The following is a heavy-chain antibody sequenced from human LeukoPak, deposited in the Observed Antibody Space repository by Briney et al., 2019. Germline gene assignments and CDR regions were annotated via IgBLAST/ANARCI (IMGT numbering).Heavy chain of an antibody. CDR1: GYTFTGYY. V-gene: IGHV1-2*06. Sequence: ASVKVSCKASGYTFTGYYMHWVRQAPGQGVEWMGRIDPNSGGTNYAQKFQGRVTMTTDTSISTAYMELSRLRSDDTAVYYCARGTYYYDTSGYSGTDYWGQGTLVTVSS. J-gene: IGHJ4*02. CDR3: ARGTYYYDTSGYSGTDY. D-gene: IGHD3-22*01. CDR2: IDPNSGGT.